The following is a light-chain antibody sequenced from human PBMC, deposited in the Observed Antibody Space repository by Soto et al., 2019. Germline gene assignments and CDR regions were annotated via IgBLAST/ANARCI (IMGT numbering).Light chain of an antibody. V-gene: IGLV2-8*01. J-gene: IGLJ1*01. CDR2: EVN. CDR1: SSDVGGYNY. Sequence: HSALTQPPSASGSPGQSXTISCTGTSSDVGGYNYVSWYQQYPGKVPKLMVYEVNKRPSGVPDRFSGSKSGNTASLTVSGLQAEDEADYYCTSYAGGNNVFGTGTKLTVL. CDR3: TSYAGGNNV.